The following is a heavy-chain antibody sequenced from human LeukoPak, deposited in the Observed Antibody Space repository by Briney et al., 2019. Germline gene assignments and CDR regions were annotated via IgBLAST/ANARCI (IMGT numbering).Heavy chain of an antibody. V-gene: IGHV4-38-2*02. CDR3: ARHSTFFGVVIIKGRVRGPFDY. CDR1: GYSISSDYY. D-gene: IGHD3-3*01. J-gene: IGHJ4*02. CDR2: INHSGST. Sequence: SETLSLTCTVSGYSISSDYYWSWIRQPPGKGLEWIGEINHSGSTNYNPSLKSRVTISVDTSKNQFSLKLSSVTAADTAVYYCARHSTFFGVVIIKGRVRGPFDYWGQGTLVTVSS.